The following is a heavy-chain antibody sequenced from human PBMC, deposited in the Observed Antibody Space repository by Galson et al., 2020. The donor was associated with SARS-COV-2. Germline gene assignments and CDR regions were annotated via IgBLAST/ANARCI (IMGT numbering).Heavy chain of an antibody. Sequence: GGSLRLSCAASGFPFDDYAMSWVRQAPGKGLEWVAGISWNSGSIGYADSVKGRFTISRANAKNSLYLQMNSLRTEDTALYYGEKPARAAAGDYWGQGILVTVSS. CDR2: ISWNSGSI. CDR3: EKPARAAAGDY. CDR1: GFPFDDYA. J-gene: IGHJ4*02. D-gene: IGHD6-13*01. V-gene: IGHV3-9*01.